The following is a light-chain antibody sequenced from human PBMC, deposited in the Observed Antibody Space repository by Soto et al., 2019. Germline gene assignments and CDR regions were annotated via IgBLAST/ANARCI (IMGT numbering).Light chain of an antibody. V-gene: IGKV3D-15*01. Sequence: EILMTQSPATLSVSPGERATLSCRASQSVTTNLAWYQRKPGQAPRLLIYGASTRATGIPARFSGSGSGTEFTLTISSLQSEDFAVYYCQQYNEWPPVTFGGGTKVDIK. CDR3: QQYNEWPPVT. J-gene: IGKJ4*01. CDR1: QSVTTN. CDR2: GAS.